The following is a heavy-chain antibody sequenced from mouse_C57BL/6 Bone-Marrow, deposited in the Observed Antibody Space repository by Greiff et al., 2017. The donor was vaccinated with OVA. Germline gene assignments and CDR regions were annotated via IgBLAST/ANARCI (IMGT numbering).Heavy chain of an antibody. CDR1: GYTFTDYY. J-gene: IGHJ3*01. V-gene: IGHV1-26*01. CDR3: ARGEVIYYGYDDFAY. Sequence: VQLQQSGPELVKPGASVKISCKASGYTFTDYYMNWVKQSHGKSLEWIGDINHNNGGTSYNQKFKGKATLTVDKSSSTAYMELRSLTSEDSAVYYCARGEVIYYGYDDFAYWGQGTLVTVSA. CDR2: INHNNGGT. D-gene: IGHD2-2*01.